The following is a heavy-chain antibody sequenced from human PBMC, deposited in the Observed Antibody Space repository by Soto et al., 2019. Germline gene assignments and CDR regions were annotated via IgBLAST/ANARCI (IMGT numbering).Heavy chain of an antibody. CDR2: IYYSGST. CDR1: GGSISSGGYY. Sequence: QVQLQESGPGLVKPSQTLSLTCTVSGGSISSGGYYWSWIRQHPGKGLEWIGYIYYSGSTYYNPSLKSRVTISVDTSKNQFSLKLSSVTAADTAVYYCARGPIYCSSTSCHTPPVDYWGQGTLVTVSS. V-gene: IGHV4-31*03. D-gene: IGHD2-2*02. CDR3: ARGPIYCSSTSCHTPPVDY. J-gene: IGHJ4*02.